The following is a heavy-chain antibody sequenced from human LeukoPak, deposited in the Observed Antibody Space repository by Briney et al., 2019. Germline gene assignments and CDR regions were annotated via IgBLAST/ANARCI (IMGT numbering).Heavy chain of an antibody. CDR1: GGTFSSYA. D-gene: IGHD5-18*01. V-gene: IGHV1-2*02. J-gene: IGHJ4*02. CDR2: INPNSDT. CDR3: AKDTGNFNLGDH. Sequence: GASVKVSCKASGGTFSSYAISWVRQAPGQGLEWMGWINPNSDTLYAQNFQGRVTMTSDASISTAYMELSRLRSDDTAVYYCAKDTGNFNLGDHWGEGTQVTVSS.